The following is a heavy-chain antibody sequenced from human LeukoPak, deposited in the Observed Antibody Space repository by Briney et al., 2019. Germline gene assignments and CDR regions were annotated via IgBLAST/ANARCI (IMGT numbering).Heavy chain of an antibody. CDR2: IYSGGST. CDR1: GFTVSSNY. D-gene: IGHD2-15*01. Sequence: GGSLRLSCAASGFTVSSNYMSWVRQAPGKGLEWVSVIYSGGSTYYADSVKGRFTISRDNSKNTLYLQMNSLRAEDTAVYYCGQSGCTGGSCYSVSDYWGQGTLVTVSS. V-gene: IGHV3-53*05. J-gene: IGHJ4*02. CDR3: GQSGCTGGSCYSVSDY.